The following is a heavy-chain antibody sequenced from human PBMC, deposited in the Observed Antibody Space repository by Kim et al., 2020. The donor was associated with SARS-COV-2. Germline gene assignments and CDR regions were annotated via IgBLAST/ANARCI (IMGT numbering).Heavy chain of an antibody. V-gene: IGHV3-30-3*01. CDR2: ISNDGSDQ. D-gene: IGHD2-8*02. CDR1: GFSLSSFG. CDR3: ARDRGASGLVGADI. J-gene: IGHJ3*02. Sequence: GGSLRLSCAASGFSLSSFGLHWVRQAPGEGLVWVAVISNDGSDQYYADSVKGRFTISRDNSKSTLYLQLNSLIPEDAAVYYCARDRGASGLVGADIWGQGTMVTVSS.